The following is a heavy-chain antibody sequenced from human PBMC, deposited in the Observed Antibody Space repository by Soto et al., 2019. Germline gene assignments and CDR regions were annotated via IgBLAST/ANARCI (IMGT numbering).Heavy chain of an antibody. J-gene: IGHJ4*02. D-gene: IGHD2-2*01. CDR2: ITGSGGHT. V-gene: IGHV3-23*01. CDR3: AKEEYCTTASCHRPPARNHY. Sequence: GGSLRLSCAASGFTFSSDSMSWVRQAPGKGLEWVSSITGSGGHTYYADSVKGRFTISRDNSKNTLYLQMISLRAEDTAVYYCAKEEYCTTASCHRPPARNHYWGQGT. CDR1: GFTFSSDS.